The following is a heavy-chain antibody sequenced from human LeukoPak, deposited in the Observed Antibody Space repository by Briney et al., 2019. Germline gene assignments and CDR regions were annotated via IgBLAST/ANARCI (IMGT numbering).Heavy chain of an antibody. J-gene: IGHJ4*02. V-gene: IGHV1-69*13. D-gene: IGHD3-16*01. CDR3: AKLGAAVGYSPIDY. CDR2: IIPIFGTA. Sequence: ASVKVSCKASGGTFSSYAISWVRQAPGQGLEWMGGIIPIFGTANYAQKFQGRVTITADESTSTAYMELSSLRSDDTAVYYCAKLGAAVGYSPIDYWGQGTLVTVSS. CDR1: GGTFSSYA.